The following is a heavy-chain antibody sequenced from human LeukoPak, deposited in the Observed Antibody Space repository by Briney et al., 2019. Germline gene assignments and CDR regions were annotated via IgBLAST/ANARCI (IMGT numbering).Heavy chain of an antibody. CDR2: IYTSGST. CDR3: ARDLGSCTRVVDS. J-gene: IGHJ4*02. Sequence: PSETLSLTCTVSGGSIRSHYWSWIRQPAGKGLEWIGRIYTSGSTSYSPSLKSRLTMSVDTSKNQFSLKLSSVTAADTAVYYCARDLGSCTRVVDSWGQGTLVNVSS. D-gene: IGHD2-15*01. V-gene: IGHV4-4*07. CDR1: GGSIRSHY.